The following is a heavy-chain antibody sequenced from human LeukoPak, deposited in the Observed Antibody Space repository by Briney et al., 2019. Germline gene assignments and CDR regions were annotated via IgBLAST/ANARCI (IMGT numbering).Heavy chain of an antibody. V-gene: IGHV4-30-4*01. Sequence: SETLSLTCTVSGGSISSGDYYWSWIRQPPGKGLEWIGYIYYSGSTYYNPSLKSRVTISVDTSKNQFSLKLSSVTAADTAVYYCARVHDSSGYYYAFDYWGQGKLVTVSS. CDR1: GGSISSGDYY. CDR3: ARVHDSSGYYYAFDY. D-gene: IGHD3-22*01. J-gene: IGHJ4*02. CDR2: IYYSGST.